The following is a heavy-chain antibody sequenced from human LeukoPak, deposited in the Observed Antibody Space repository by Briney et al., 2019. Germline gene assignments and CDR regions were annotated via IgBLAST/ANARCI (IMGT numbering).Heavy chain of an antibody. J-gene: IGHJ4*02. CDR2: IYHSGST. D-gene: IGHD2-15*01. Sequence: GSLRLSCAASGFSFSTYSMIWVRQAPGKGLEWIGYIYHSGSTYYNPSLKSRVTISVDRSKNQFSLKLSSVTAADTAVYYCARSLCSGGSCYLDYWGQGTLVTVSS. V-gene: IGHV4-4*02. CDR3: ARSLCSGGSCYLDY. CDR1: GFSFSTYS.